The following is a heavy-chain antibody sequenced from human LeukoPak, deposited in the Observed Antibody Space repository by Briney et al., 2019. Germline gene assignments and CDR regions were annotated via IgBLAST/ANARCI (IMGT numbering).Heavy chain of an antibody. CDR2: ISGSGGST. D-gene: IGHD6-13*01. J-gene: IGHJ5*02. V-gene: IGHV3-23*01. CDR1: GFTFSSYA. CDR3: AKAPFLAAAGTVWFDP. Sequence: GGSLRLSCAASGFTFSSYAMSWVRQAPGKGLEWVSAISGSGGSTYYADSVKGRFTISRDNSKNTLYLQMNSLRAEDTAVYYSAKAPFLAAAGTVWFDPWGQGTLVTVSS.